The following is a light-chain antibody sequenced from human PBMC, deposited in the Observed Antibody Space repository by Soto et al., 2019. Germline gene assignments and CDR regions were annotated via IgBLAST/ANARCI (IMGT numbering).Light chain of an antibody. J-gene: IGLJ1*01. CDR1: SSDVGGYNY. V-gene: IGLV2-8*01. Sequence: QSVLTQPPSASGSPGQSVTISCTGTSSDVGGYNYVSWYQQHPGKAPKLMIYEVSKRPSGVPDRFSGSKSGNTASLTVSGLQAEDEADYYCSSYPGSNTDYVFGTGTKLTVL. CDR2: EVS. CDR3: SSYPGSNTDYV.